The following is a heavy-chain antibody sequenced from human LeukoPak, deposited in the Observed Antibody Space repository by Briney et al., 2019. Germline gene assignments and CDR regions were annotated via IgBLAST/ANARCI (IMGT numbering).Heavy chain of an antibody. V-gene: IGHV4-39*01. Sequence: SETLSLTCTVSGGSISSSSYYWGWIRQPPGKGLEWIGSIYYTGSTYYSPSLKGRVTISVDTSTNQFSLKLSSVTAADTAVYYCARQGIVGTRRTTGYYMDVWGKGTTVTVYS. CDR2: IYYTGST. CDR3: ARQGIVGTRRTTGYYMDV. CDR1: GGSISSSSYY. D-gene: IGHD2-21*01. J-gene: IGHJ6*03.